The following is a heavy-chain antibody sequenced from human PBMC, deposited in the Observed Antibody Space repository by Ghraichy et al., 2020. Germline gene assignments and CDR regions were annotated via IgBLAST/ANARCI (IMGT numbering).Heavy chain of an antibody. Sequence: SQTLSLTCAISGDSVTSNSAAWNWIRQSPSRGLEWLGRTYYRSRWYKDYAVSVKSRITINSDTSKNRFSLQLNSVTPEDTAVYYCARWDHTFGGATIYYNYGLDVWGQGTTVTVSS. D-gene: IGHD3-16*01. J-gene: IGHJ6*02. V-gene: IGHV6-1*01. CDR2: TYYRSRWYK. CDR1: GDSVTSNSAA. CDR3: ARWDHTFGGATIYYNYGLDV.